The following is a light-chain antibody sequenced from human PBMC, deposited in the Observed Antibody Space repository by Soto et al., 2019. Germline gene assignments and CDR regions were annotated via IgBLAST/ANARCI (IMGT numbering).Light chain of an antibody. V-gene: IGKV1-5*01. CDR1: QTITTW. CDR2: DVS. CDR3: QHYKIYSPWP. Sequence: DIQTPPPPSTRSGAVGDQVTLTRRASQTITTWLAWYQQRPGKAPKLLIYDVSSLQSGVPSRFSGSGSGTEFTLTISSLQPDDFAPYYCQHYKIYSPWPFAQGANV. J-gene: IGKJ1*01.